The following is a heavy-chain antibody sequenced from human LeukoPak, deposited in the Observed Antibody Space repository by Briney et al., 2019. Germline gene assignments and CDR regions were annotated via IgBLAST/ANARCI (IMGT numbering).Heavy chain of an antibody. CDR3: ARRWYRTLDY. CDR1: GGSISSYY. D-gene: IGHD6-13*01. J-gene: IGHJ4*02. CDR2: IYYSGSA. Sequence: SETLSLTCTVSGGSISSYYWSWIRQPPGKGLEWIGYIYYSGSANYNPSLKSRVTISVDTSKNQFSLKLSSVTAADTAVYYCARRWYRTLDYWGQGTLVTVSS. V-gene: IGHV4-59*12.